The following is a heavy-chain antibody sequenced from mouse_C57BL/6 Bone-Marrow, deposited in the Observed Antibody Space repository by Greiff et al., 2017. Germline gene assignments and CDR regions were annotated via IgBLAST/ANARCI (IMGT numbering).Heavy chain of an antibody. CDR2: IYPCGGNT. CDR3: AGTGEWYVY. V-gene: IGHV1-81*01. Sequence: QVQLQQSGAELVRPGASVKLSCKASGYTFTSYGMSWVKQRPGQGLEGIGEIYPCGGNTYYNEKFKGKATLTGDKSSSTAYMELRSLTSEDSAVYFCAGTGEWYVYWGEGTLVTVSA. J-gene: IGHJ3*01. D-gene: IGHD1-3*01. CDR1: GYTFTSYG.